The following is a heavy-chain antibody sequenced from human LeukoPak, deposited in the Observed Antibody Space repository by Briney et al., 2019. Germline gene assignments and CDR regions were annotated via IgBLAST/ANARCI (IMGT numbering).Heavy chain of an antibody. D-gene: IGHD3-10*01. Sequence: GGSLRLSCAASGFSVSSTYMNWVRQAPGKALEWVSVIYSGGSTYYGDSVKGRFTISRDNSKNTLYLQMNSLRAEDPAVYYCARESYYGSGFALDIWGQGTRVTVSS. CDR2: IYSGGST. J-gene: IGHJ3*02. CDR3: ARESYYGSGFALDI. V-gene: IGHV3-53*01. CDR1: GFSVSSTY.